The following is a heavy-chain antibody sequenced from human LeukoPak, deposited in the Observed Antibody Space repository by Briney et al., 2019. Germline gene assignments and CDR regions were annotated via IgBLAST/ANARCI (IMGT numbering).Heavy chain of an antibody. CDR1: GGSFSGYY. J-gene: IGHJ4*02. CDR2: INHSGST. D-gene: IGHD4-17*01. CDR3: ARTHHGDLPFDY. Sequence: SETLSLTCAVYGGSFSGYYWSWIRQPPGKGLEWIGEINHSGSTNYNPSLKSRVTISVDTSKNQFSLKLSSVTAADTAVYYCARTHHGDLPFDYWGQGTLVTVSS. V-gene: IGHV4-34*01.